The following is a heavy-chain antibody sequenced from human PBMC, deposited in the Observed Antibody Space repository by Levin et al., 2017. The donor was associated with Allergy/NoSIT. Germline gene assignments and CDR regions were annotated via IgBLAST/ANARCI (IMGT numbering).Heavy chain of an antibody. D-gene: IGHD6-13*01. CDR2: ISSRSTTI. J-gene: IGHJ4*02. CDR3: ARDGGSSSRFAFDY. Sequence: GGSLRLSCAASGFTFSSYSMSWVRQAPGKGLEWISYISSRSTTIYYADSVKGRFTISRDNARNSLFLQMSSLRAADTAVYYCARDGGSSSRFAFDYWGQGDLVTVSS. CDR1: GFTFSSYS. V-gene: IGHV3-48*04.